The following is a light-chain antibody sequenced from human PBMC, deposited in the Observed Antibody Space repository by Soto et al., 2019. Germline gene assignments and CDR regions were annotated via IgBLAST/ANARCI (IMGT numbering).Light chain of an antibody. CDR2: GAS. Sequence: EIVLTQSPDTLSVSPGERATLSCRASQSVSASYLAWYQHKPGQAPRLLMYGASRRATGIPDRFSGSGSGTDFTLTISRLEPEDFVVYFCQQYGSSPLTFGGGTKVDIK. V-gene: IGKV3-20*01. CDR1: QSVSASY. CDR3: QQYGSSPLT. J-gene: IGKJ4*01.